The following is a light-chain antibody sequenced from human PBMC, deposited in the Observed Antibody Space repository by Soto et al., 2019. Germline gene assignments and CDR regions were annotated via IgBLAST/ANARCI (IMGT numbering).Light chain of an antibody. J-gene: IGKJ5*01. V-gene: IGKV3-15*01. Sequence: EIVMTQSPATLSVSPGERATLSCRASQSAGSALAWYQQKPGQAPSLLIYGASTRATGIPARFSGSGSGTEFTLTISSLQSEDFVVYYCQQYYKWPITFGHGTRLEI. CDR3: QQYYKWPIT. CDR1: QSAGSA. CDR2: GAS.